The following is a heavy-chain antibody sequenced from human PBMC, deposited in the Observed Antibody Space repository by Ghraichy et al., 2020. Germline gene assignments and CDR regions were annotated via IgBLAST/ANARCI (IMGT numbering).Heavy chain of an antibody. Sequence: ASVKVSCKASGYTFTSYDINWVRQATGQGLEWMGWMNPNSGNTGYAQKFQGRVTMTRNTSISTAYMELSSLRSEDTAVYYCARRIPRGNWFDPWGQGTLVTVSS. CDR3: ARRIPRGNWFDP. CDR2: MNPNSGNT. J-gene: IGHJ5*02. CDR1: GYTFTSYD. D-gene: IGHD3-16*01. V-gene: IGHV1-8*01.